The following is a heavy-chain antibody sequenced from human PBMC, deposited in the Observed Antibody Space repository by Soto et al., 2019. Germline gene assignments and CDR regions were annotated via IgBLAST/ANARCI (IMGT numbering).Heavy chain of an antibody. CDR2: IYSAGNT. CDR1: GFTVSSNY. CDR3: ARRYSSAFDIWGQGTMVTVSSGKTLYGESLKISCKGSGYSYGHGGMDV. D-gene: IGHD5-18*01. J-gene: IGHJ6*02. V-gene: IGHV3-66*04. Sequence: GGSLRLSCAASGFTVSSNYMSWVRQAPGKGLEWISIIYSAGNTYYADSVKGRFTISRDNSKNTLYLQMNSLRAEDTAVYYCARRYSSAFDIWGQGTMVTVSSGKTLYGESLKISCKGSGYSYGHGGMDVWGQGTTVTVSS.